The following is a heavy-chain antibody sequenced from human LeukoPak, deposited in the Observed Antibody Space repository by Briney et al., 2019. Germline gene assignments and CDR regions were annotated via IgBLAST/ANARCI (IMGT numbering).Heavy chain of an antibody. Sequence: GASVTVSCKASGGTFSSYAISWVRQAPGQGLEWMGGIIPIFGTANYAQKFQGRVTITADESTSTAYMELSSLRSEDTAVYYCARVSPWSGWFDPWGQGTLVTVSS. CDR3: ARVSPWSGWFDP. D-gene: IGHD3-10*01. CDR2: IIPIFGTA. J-gene: IGHJ5*02. V-gene: IGHV1-69*13. CDR1: GGTFSSYA.